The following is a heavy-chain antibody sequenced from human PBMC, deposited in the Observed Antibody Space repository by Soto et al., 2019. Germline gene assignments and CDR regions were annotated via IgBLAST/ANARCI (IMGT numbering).Heavy chain of an antibody. J-gene: IGHJ6*02. CDR1: GGTFSSYA. CDR2: IIPIFGTT. CDR3: ARDGLTYCSSTSCHSYYYYYAMDV. D-gene: IGHD2-2*01. V-gene: IGHV1-69*05. Sequence: SVKVSCKASGGTFSSYAISWVRQAPGQGLEWMGGIIPIFGTTNYAQKFQGRVTMTTDASTSTAYMELRSLRSDDTAVYYCARDGLTYCSSTSCHSYYYYYAMDVWGPGTTVTLSS.